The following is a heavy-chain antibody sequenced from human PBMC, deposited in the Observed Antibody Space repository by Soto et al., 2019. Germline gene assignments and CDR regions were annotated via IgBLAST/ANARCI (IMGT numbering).Heavy chain of an antibody. CDR1: GFIPSSYA. J-gene: IGHJ4*02. CDR2: ISGSGGAT. D-gene: IGHD6-13*01. CDR3: AKDAIMVSSSFNYFDF. V-gene: IGHV3-23*01. Sequence: GGSLRLSXVVSGFIPSSYAMSWVRQAPGKGLEWVSGISGSGGATSYADSVKGRFTISRDNSKNTLYLQMNSLSAEDTAIYYCAKDAIMVSSSFNYFDFWGQGALVTVSS.